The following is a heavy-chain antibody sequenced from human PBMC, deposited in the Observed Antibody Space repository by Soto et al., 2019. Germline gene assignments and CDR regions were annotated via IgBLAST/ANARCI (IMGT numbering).Heavy chain of an antibody. CDR1: GGSISSGGYY. Sequence: QVQLQESGPGLVKPSQTLSLTCTVSGGSISSGGYYWSWIRQHPGKGLEWIGYTNYSGSTEYNPSLKSSVTISVDTSKNQFSLKLSSVTAADTAVYYCASSIDAAGTPQASDYWGQGTLVTVSS. J-gene: IGHJ4*02. CDR3: ASSIDAAGTPQASDY. D-gene: IGHD6-13*01. CDR2: TNYSGST. V-gene: IGHV4-31*03.